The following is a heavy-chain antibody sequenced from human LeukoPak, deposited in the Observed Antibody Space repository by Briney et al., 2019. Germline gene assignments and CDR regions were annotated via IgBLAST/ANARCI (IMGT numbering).Heavy chain of an antibody. Sequence: SETLSLTCTVSGGSISSSSYYWSWIRQPPGKGLEWIGEINHSGSTNYNPSLKSRVTISVDTSKNQFSLKLSSVTAADTAVYYCARVTSLRFLAPFDYWGQGTLVTVSS. CDR1: GGSISSSSYY. J-gene: IGHJ4*02. V-gene: IGHV4-39*07. D-gene: IGHD3-3*01. CDR3: ARVTSLRFLAPFDY. CDR2: INHSGST.